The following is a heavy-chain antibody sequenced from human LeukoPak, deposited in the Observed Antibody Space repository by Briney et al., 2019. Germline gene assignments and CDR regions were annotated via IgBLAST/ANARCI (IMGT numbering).Heavy chain of an antibody. CDR2: TYYSGST. CDR3: ARGEGRYSSSW. CDR1: GGSISSSSYY. V-gene: IGHV4-39*07. Sequence: SETLSLTCTVSGGSISSSSYYWGWIRQPPGKGLEWIGSTYYSGSTYYNPSLKSRVTISVDTSKNQFSLKLSSVTAADTAVYYCARGEGRYSSSWWGQGTLVTVSS. J-gene: IGHJ4*02. D-gene: IGHD6-13*01.